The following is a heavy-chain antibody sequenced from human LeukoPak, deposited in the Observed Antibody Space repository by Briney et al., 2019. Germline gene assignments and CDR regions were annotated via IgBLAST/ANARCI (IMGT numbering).Heavy chain of an antibody. CDR1: GFTFSSYW. Sequence: GGSLRLSCAASGFTFSSYWMHWVRHAPGKGLVWVSRINSDGSSTSYADFVKGRFTISRDNAKNTLYLQMNSLRAEDTAVYYCARGDWNDMGADYWGQGTLVTVSS. J-gene: IGHJ4*02. CDR2: INSDGSST. D-gene: IGHD1-1*01. V-gene: IGHV3-74*01. CDR3: ARGDWNDMGADY.